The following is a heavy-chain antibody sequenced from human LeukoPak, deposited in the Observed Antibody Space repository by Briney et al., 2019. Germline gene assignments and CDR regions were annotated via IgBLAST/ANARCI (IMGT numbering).Heavy chain of an antibody. CDR3: ARAPRGVISYYYMDV. V-gene: IGHV1-2*02. Sequence: ASVKVSCKASGYTFTGYYMHWVRQAPGQGLEWMGWINPNSGGTNYAQKFQGRVTMTRDTSISTAYMELRSLRSDDTAVYYCARAPRGVISYYYMDVWGKGTTVTISS. CDR2: INPNSGGT. CDR1: GYTFTGYY. D-gene: IGHD3-10*01. J-gene: IGHJ6*03.